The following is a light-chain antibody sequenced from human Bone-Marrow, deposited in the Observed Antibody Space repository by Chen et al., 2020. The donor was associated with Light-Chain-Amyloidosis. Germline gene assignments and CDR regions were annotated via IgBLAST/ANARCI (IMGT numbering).Light chain of an antibody. CDR3: QQYGTSPLT. CDR2: GSS. J-gene: IGKJ4*01. CDR1: QTISSNY. Sequence: EIVLTQSPGTLSLSPGEGANLSCRASQTISSNYLTWYQQKFGQAPRLLINGSSSRATGIPDMFTGSGSGTDLTLTINRLEPEYFAMYYCQQYGTSPLTFGGGTKVEI. V-gene: IGKV3-20*01.